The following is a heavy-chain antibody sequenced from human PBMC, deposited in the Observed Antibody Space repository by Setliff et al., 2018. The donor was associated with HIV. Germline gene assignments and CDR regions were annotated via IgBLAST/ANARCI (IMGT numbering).Heavy chain of an antibody. Sequence: ASVKVSCKASGYTFTDYFLRWVRQAPGQGLEWMGWISPHNGDKNIPQRFRGRVTLTRDTSISTAYMELSGLRSDDTAMYYCARQLSNSLDYWGQGTLVTVSS. CDR2: ISPHNGDK. D-gene: IGHD7-27*01. CDR1: GYTFTDYF. J-gene: IGHJ4*02. CDR3: ARQLSNSLDY. V-gene: IGHV1-2*02.